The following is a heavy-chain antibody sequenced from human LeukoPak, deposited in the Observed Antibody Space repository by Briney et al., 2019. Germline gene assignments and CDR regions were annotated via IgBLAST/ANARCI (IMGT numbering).Heavy chain of an antibody. CDR3: ARGGLGNYYYYYMDV. CDR1: GGSFSGYC. V-gene: IGHV4-34*01. D-gene: IGHD5-12*01. CDR2: INHSGST. Sequence: PSETLSLTCTVYGGSFSGYCWSWIRHPPGQGLELIWEINHSGSTYYNPSLKSRVTISVDTSKNQFSLKLSSVTAADTAVYYCARGGLGNYYYYYMDVWGKGTTVTISS. J-gene: IGHJ6*03.